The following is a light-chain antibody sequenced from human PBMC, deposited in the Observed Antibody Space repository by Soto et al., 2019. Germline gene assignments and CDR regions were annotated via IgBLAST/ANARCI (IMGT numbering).Light chain of an antibody. CDR2: GVS. CDR1: TSDVGGYNY. CDR3: SSYTSSSPLL. V-gene: IGLV2-14*01. Sequence: QSALTQPASVSGSPGQSITISCTGTTSDVGGYNYVSWYQQHPGKAPKLMIFGVSNRPSGVSKRFSGSKSGNTASLPISGLQAEDGADYYCSSYTSSSPLLFGGGTKLTVL. J-gene: IGLJ3*02.